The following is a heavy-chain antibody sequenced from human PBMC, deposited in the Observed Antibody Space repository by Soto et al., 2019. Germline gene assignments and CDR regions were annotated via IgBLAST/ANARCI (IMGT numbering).Heavy chain of an antibody. CDR3: AKEGTVYQLVFDY. D-gene: IGHD6-6*01. CDR2: ISYDGSNK. J-gene: IGHJ4*02. CDR1: GFTFSSYG. Sequence: QVQLVESGGGVVQPGRSLRLSCAASGFTFSSYGMHWFRQAPGKGLEWVAVISYDGSNKYYADSVKGRFTISRDNSKNTLSLQLNNLSAEDTAVYYCAKEGTVYQLVFDYWGQGPLVTVSS. V-gene: IGHV3-30*18.